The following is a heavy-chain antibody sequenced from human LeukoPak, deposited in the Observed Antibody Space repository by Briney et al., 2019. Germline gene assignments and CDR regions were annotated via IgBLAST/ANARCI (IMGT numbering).Heavy chain of an antibody. CDR2: INPNSGGT. V-gene: IGHV1-2*02. Sequence: APVKVSCKASGYTFTGQYMHWVRQAPGQGLEWMGWINPNSGGTRYAQKFQGRVTMTRDTSISTAYMELSRLTPDDTAVYYCARGAITGFDYWGQGTLVIVSS. CDR1: GYTFTGQY. CDR3: ARGAITGFDY. J-gene: IGHJ4*02. D-gene: IGHD1-26*01.